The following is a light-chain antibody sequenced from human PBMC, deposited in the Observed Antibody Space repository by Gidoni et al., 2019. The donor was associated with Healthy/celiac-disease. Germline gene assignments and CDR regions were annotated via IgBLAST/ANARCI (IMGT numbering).Light chain of an antibody. J-gene: IGLJ3*02. CDR1: SSDVGGYNY. V-gene: IGLV2-14*01. CDR2: EVS. CDR3: SSYTSSSTV. Sequence: QSALTQPASVSGSPGQSITISCTGTSSDVGGYNYVSWYQQHPGKAPKLMIYEVSNLPSGVSNRFSGSKSGNTASLTISGLQADDEADYYCSSYTSSSTVFGGGTKLTVL.